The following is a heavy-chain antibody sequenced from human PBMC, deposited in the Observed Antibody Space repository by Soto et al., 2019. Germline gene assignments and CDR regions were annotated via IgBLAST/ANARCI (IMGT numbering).Heavy chain of an antibody. CDR1: GFIFRSYG. D-gene: IGHD6-19*01. J-gene: IGHJ4*02. CDR3: AKQGIEVAGTDYFDY. V-gene: IGHV3-30*18. Sequence: QVQLVESGGGVVQPGKSLRLSCAAAGFIFRSYGVHWVRQAPGKGLEWVAVISHDGSNAYYADAVNGRFTISRDNAKNTLYRQMNSLRAEDTAVYYCAKQGIEVAGTDYFDYAGQGALVTVPS. CDR2: ISHDGSNA.